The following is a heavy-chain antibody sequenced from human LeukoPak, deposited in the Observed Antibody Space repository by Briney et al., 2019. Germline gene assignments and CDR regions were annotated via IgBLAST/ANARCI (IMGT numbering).Heavy chain of an antibody. Sequence: GASVKVSCKASGGTFSSYAISWVRQAPGQGLEWMGGIIPIFGTANYAQKFQGRVTITADESTSTAYMELSSLRSEDTAVYYRAREGSRFGDYGEPNYYYYYMDVWGKGTTVTISS. CDR2: IIPIFGTA. V-gene: IGHV1-69*13. J-gene: IGHJ6*03. CDR3: AREGSRFGDYGEPNYYYYYMDV. CDR1: GGTFSSYA. D-gene: IGHD4-17*01.